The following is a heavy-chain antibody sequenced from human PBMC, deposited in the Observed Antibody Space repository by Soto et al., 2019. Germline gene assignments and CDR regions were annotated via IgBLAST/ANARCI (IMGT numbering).Heavy chain of an antibody. D-gene: IGHD6-13*01. V-gene: IGHV3-53*01. Sequence: GGSLRLSCAASGFTVSSTYMTWVRQAPGKGLEWVSVIYGGLTTSYADSVKGRFTISRDNSKNTVFLQMNSLRGEDTAVYYCARDRIEAAGTPRFNYYYGMDVWGQGTTVTVSS. CDR3: ARDRIEAAGTPRFNYYYGMDV. J-gene: IGHJ6*02. CDR1: GFTVSSTY. CDR2: IYGGLTT.